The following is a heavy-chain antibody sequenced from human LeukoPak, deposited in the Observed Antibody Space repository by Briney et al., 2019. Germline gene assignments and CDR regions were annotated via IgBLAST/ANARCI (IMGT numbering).Heavy chain of an antibody. J-gene: IGHJ4*02. CDR3: ARDTGDSSGYSTFDY. Sequence: GGSLRLSCPASGFTFSSYAMHWVRQAPAKGLEWVAVISYDGSNKYYADSVKGRFTISRDNSKNTLYLQMNSLRAEDTAVYYCARDTGDSSGYSTFDYWGQGTLVTVSS. D-gene: IGHD3-22*01. V-gene: IGHV3-30*04. CDR2: ISYDGSNK. CDR1: GFTFSSYA.